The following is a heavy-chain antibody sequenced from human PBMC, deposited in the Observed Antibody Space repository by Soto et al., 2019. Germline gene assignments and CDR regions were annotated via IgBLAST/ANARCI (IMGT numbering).Heavy chain of an antibody. CDR1: GFTFSNAW. D-gene: IGHD3-22*01. Sequence: EVQLVESGGGLVKPGGSLRLSCAASGFTFSNAWMNWVRQAPGKGLEWVGRLKSKTDGGTTDYAAPVKGRFTISRDDSKNTLYLQMNSLKTEDTAVYYWTTDLVTMIVVVTERGGYWGQGTLVTVSS. V-gene: IGHV3-15*07. CDR2: LKSKTDGGTT. CDR3: TTDLVTMIVVVTERGGY. J-gene: IGHJ4*02.